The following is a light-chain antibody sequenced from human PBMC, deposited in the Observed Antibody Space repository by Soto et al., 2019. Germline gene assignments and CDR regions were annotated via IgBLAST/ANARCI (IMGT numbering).Light chain of an antibody. CDR2: HAS. CDR1: QTINNW. Sequence: DIQITHSPSTLSASIGDRVTITCRASQTINNWLAWYQQKPGKAPNLLINHASNLETGVPSRFSGSAFGTEFTLTISSLQPDDFATYYCQHYNSYPWTFGQGTKVDIK. J-gene: IGKJ1*01. CDR3: QHYNSYPWT. V-gene: IGKV1-5*01.